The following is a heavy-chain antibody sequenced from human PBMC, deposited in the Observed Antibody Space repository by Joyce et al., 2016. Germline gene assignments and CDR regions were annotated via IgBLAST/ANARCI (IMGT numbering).Heavy chain of an antibody. CDR1: EYIFTNYW. CDR3: ARRRGGYSNYDGFDY. J-gene: IGHJ4*02. CDR2: IYPGDSDT. D-gene: IGHD4-11*01. V-gene: IGHV5-51*01. Sequence: EGQLVQSGAELKKPGESLRISCKGSEYIFTNYWIGWARQLPGKGREWSGSIYPGDSDTRYNPPFQGHVTISADKSISTAYLQWSSLKASDTAIYYCARRRGGYSNYDGFDYWGQGTLVTVSS.